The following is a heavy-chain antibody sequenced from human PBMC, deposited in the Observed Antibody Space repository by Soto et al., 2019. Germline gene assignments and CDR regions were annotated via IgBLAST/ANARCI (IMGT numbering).Heavy chain of an antibody. V-gene: IGHV4-4*07. CDR3: ARELSDYDSSGYYSNWFDP. CDR2: IYTSGST. J-gene: IGHJ5*02. D-gene: IGHD3-22*01. CDR1: GGSISSYY. Sequence: SETLSLTCTVSGGSISSYYWSWIRQPAGKGLEWIGRIYTSGSTYYNPSLKSRVTISVDTSKNQFSLKLSSVTAADTAVYYCARELSDYDSSGYYSNWFDPWGQGTLVTVSS.